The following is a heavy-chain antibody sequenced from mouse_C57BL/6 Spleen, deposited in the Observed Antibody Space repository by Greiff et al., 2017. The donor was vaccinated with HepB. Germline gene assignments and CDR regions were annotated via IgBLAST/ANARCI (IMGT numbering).Heavy chain of an antibody. CDR1: GFTFSDYY. CDR3: ARTLYSNYEYYYAMDY. V-gene: IGHV5-16*01. D-gene: IGHD2-5*01. J-gene: IGHJ4*01. Sequence: EVQRVESEGGLVQPGSSMKLSCTASGFTFSDYYMAWVRQVPEKGLEWVANINYDGSSTYYLDSLKSRFIISRDNAKNILYLQMSSLKSEDTATYYCARTLYSNYEYYYAMDYWGQGTSVTVSS. CDR2: INYDGSST.